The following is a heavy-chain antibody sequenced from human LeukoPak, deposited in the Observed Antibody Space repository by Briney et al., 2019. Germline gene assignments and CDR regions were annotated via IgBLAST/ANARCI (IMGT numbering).Heavy chain of an antibody. CDR1: GFTFTNAW. CDR3: TTDLGTYYHGSQRLIPIDY. J-gene: IGHJ4*02. V-gene: IGHV3-15*01. CDR2: IKSKTDGETT. Sequence: GGSLRLSCVDSGFTFTNAWMSWVRQAPGKGLEWIGRIKSKTDGETTNYAEPVRGRFTISRDDTKSAVYLQMNSLKIEDTAVYYCTTDLGTYYHGSQRLIPIDYWGQGTLVTVSS. D-gene: IGHD3-10*01.